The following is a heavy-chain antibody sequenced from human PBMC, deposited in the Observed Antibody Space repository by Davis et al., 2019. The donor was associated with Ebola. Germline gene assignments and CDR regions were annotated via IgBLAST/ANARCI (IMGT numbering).Heavy chain of an antibody. V-gene: IGHV3-30*04. CDR2: VSHDGTNK. CDR3: ARGDRIDDYFEY. CDR1: GFIFSNYA. J-gene: IGHJ4*02. Sequence: GESLKISCAASGFIFSNYAMHWVRQAPGEGLEWVAVVSHDGTNKYYADSVKGRFTISRDNSRSTLYLQMNSLRDEDTAVYYCARGDRIDDYFEYWGQGALVTVSS.